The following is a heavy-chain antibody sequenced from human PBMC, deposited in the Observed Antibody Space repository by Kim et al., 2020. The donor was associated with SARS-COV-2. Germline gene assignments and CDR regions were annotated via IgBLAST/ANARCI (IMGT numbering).Heavy chain of an antibody. CDR2: IKSNTDGGTT. CDR1: GFTFTNAW. Sequence: WGSLRLSCAATGFTFTNAWMSWVRQAPGRGLEWVGRIKSNTDGGTTAYAAPVKGRFTISRDDSKNTFYLQMNSLKTEDTAMYYCTTADRSILDYWGQGTLVTVSS. V-gene: IGHV3-15*01. J-gene: IGHJ4*02. CDR3: TTADRSILDY. D-gene: IGHD2-15*01.